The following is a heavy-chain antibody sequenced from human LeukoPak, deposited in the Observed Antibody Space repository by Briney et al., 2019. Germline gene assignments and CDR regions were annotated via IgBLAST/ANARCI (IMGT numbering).Heavy chain of an antibody. Sequence: GGSLRLSCAASGFPFSSYWMTWVRQAPGKGLEWVAHIKQDGSKKSYVDSVKGRFTISRDNAKNSLYLQMNSLRAEDTAIYYCTRVGYIDEGIDYWGQGTLVTVSS. V-gene: IGHV3-7*03. J-gene: IGHJ4*02. D-gene: IGHD5-24*01. CDR3: TRVGYIDEGIDY. CDR1: GFPFSSYW. CDR2: IKQDGSKK.